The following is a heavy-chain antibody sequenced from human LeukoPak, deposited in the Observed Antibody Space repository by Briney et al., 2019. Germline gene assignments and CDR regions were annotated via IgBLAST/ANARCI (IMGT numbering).Heavy chain of an antibody. CDR1: GFTFGGYA. CDR3: TRTMVVTPTSEFDY. J-gene: IGHJ4*02. D-gene: IGHD2-21*02. CDR2: IRSKAYGGTT. Sequence: GGSLRLSCTASGFTFGGYAMSWFRQAPGKGLEWVGFIRSKAYGGTTEYAASVKGRFTISRDDSKSIAYLQMNSLKTEDTAVYYCTRTMVVTPTSEFDYWGQGTLVTVSS. V-gene: IGHV3-49*03.